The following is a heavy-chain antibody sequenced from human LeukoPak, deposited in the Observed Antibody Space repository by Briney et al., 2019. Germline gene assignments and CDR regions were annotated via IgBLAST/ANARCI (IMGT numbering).Heavy chain of an antibody. Sequence: GGSLRLSCAASGFTFSSYGVHWVRQPPGKGLDWVAVISYDGSNKYYADSVKGRFTISRDNSKNTLYLQMNSLRGEDTAVYYCVKDRRTGAFGMEVWGQGTTVTVSS. J-gene: IGHJ6*02. V-gene: IGHV3-30*18. CDR2: ISYDGSNK. D-gene: IGHD1-14*01. CDR1: GFTFSSYG. CDR3: VKDRRTGAFGMEV.